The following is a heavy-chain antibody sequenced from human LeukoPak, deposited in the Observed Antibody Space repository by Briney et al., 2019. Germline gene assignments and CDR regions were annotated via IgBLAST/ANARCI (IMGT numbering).Heavy chain of an antibody. CDR2: ISYDGSNK. Sequence: PGRSLRLSCAASGFTFSSYGMHWVRQAPGKGLEWVAVISYDGSNKYYADSVKGRFTISRDNSKNTLHLQMNSLRAEDTAVYYCAKDVDPFGSGSYVEGFDYWGQGTLVTVSS. CDR1: GFTFSSYG. V-gene: IGHV3-30*18. CDR3: AKDVDPFGSGSYVEGFDY. J-gene: IGHJ4*02. D-gene: IGHD3-10*01.